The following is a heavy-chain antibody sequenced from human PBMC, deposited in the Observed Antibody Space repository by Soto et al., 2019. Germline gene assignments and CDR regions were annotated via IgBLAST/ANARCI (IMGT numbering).Heavy chain of an antibody. CDR1: GGTFSSYA. V-gene: IGHV1-69*01. CDR2: IIPIFGTA. CDR3: ARAPIVGATTDYYYGMDV. D-gene: IGHD1-26*01. Sequence: VQLVQSGAEVKKPGSSVKVSCKASGGTFSSYAISWVRQAPGQGLEWMGGIIPIFGTANYAQKFQGRVTITADESTSTAYMELSSLRSEDTAVYYCARAPIVGATTDYYYGMDVWGQGTTVTVSS. J-gene: IGHJ6*02.